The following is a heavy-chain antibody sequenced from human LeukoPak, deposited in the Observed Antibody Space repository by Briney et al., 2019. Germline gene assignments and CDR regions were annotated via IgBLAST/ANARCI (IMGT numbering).Heavy chain of an antibody. J-gene: IGHJ4*02. CDR2: MSFDGGNT. CDR1: GFTFSSYG. D-gene: IGHD2-2*01. CDR3: ARLSSGGSCSTISCYALRY. V-gene: IGHV3-30*03. Sequence: GGSLRLPCAASGFTFSSYGMHWVRQAPGKGLEWVAVMSFDGGNTYYADSVKGRFTISRDNAKESLYLQMNSLRAEDTAVYYCARLSSGGSCSTISCYALRYWGQGTLVTVSS.